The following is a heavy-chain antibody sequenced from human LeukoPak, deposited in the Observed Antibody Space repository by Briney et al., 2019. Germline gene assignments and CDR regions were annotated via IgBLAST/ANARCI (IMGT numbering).Heavy chain of an antibody. CDR3: ARIEYSSSYIDY. Sequence: GGSLRLSCAASGFTFSGYYMSWIRQAPGKGLEWVSYISSSGSTIYYADSVKGRFTISRDNAKNSLYLQMNSLRAEDTAVYYCARIEYSSSYIDYWGQGTLATVSS. CDR2: ISSSGSTI. V-gene: IGHV3-11*01. D-gene: IGHD6-6*01. J-gene: IGHJ4*02. CDR1: GFTFSGYY.